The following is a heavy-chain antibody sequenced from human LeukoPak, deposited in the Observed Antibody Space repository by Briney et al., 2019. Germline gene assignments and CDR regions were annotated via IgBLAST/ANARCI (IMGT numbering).Heavy chain of an antibody. CDR1: GFGFSSYA. D-gene: IGHD6-19*01. V-gene: IGHV3-23*01. CDR2: ITSGVAT. CDR3: AKDLASGWTYYYHGLDV. Sequence: PGGSLRLSCEVSGFGFSSYAMNWVRQAPGKGLEWVSVITSGVATFYADSVRGRFTISRDNSKNTLYLQMNSLRAEDTAVYYCAKDLASGWTYYYHGLDVWGQGTTVTVSS. J-gene: IGHJ6*02.